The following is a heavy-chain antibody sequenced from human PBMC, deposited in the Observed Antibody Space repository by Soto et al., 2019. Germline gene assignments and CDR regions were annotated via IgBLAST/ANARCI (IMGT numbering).Heavy chain of an antibody. CDR3: ARELVRVAAAGTWRYFQH. D-gene: IGHD6-13*01. CDR2: INAGNGNT. V-gene: IGHV1-3*01. CDR1: GYTFTSYA. Sequence: QVQLVQSGAEVKKPGASVKVSCKASGYTFTSYAMHWVRQAPGQRLEWMGWINAGNGNTKYSQKFQGRVTITRDTSASTAYMGLSSLRSEDTAVYYCARELVRVAAAGTWRYFQHWGQGTLVTVSS. J-gene: IGHJ1*01.